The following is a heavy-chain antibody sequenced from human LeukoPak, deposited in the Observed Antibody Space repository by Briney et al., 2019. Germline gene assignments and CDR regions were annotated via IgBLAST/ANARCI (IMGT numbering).Heavy chain of an antibody. CDR1: GASFSGYY. CDR2: VTHSGST. CDR3: ARVIDYDISGYYLGY. V-gene: IGHV4-34*01. Sequence: PSETLSLTCAVYGASFSGYYWSWIRQPPGKGLEWIGEVTHSGSTNYNPSLKSRVSISVDTSKNQFSLKLSSVTAADTAVYYCARVIDYDISGYYLGYWGQGNRVTVSS. D-gene: IGHD3-22*01. J-gene: IGHJ4*02.